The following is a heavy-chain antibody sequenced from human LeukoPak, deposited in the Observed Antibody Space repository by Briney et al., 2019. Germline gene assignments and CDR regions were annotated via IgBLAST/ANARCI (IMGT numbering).Heavy chain of an antibody. J-gene: IGHJ3*02. CDR2: INPNSGGT. Sequence: ASVKVSCKASGYTFTGYYMHWVRQAPGQGLEWMGWINPNSGGTNYAQKFQGWVTMTRDTFISTAYMELSRLRSDDTAVYYCARSGQQLAAFDIWGQGAMVTVSS. D-gene: IGHD6-13*01. V-gene: IGHV1-2*04. CDR1: GYTFTGYY. CDR3: ARSGQQLAAFDI.